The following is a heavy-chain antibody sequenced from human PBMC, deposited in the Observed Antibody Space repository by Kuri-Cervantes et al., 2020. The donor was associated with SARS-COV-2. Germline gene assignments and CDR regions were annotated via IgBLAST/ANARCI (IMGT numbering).Heavy chain of an antibody. V-gene: IGHV1-2*04. D-gene: IGHD2-2*01. Sequence: ASVKVSCKASGYTFTGYYMHWVRQAPGQGLEWMGWINPNSGGTNYAQKFQGWVTMTRDTSISTAYMELSRLRSDDTAVYYCARDGDCSSTSCRRFFKVYYYYYGMDVWGQGSTVTVSS. CDR3: ARDGDCSSTSCRRFFKVYYYYYGMDV. CDR2: INPNSGGT. J-gene: IGHJ6*02. CDR1: GYTFTGYY.